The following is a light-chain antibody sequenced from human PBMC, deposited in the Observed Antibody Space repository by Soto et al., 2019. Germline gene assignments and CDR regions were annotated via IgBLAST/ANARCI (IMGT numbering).Light chain of an antibody. J-gene: IGLJ1*01. Sequence: QSALTQPASVSGSPGQSITISCTGTSSDVGAFDLVSWYQQHPDKAPKLLIYDVNDRPSGVSNRFSGSKSGNTASLTIAGLQAEDEADYYCSSYTLSSIRLFGTGTKLTVL. CDR1: SSDVGAFDL. CDR3: SSYTLSSIRL. CDR2: DVN. V-gene: IGLV2-14*03.